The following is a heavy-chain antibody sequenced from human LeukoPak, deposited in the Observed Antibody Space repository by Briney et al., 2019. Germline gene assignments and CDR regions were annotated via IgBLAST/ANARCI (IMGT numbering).Heavy chain of an antibody. CDR2: IIPIFGAA. CDR3: ARDARGYCSSTSCYTPT. CDR1: GGTFSSYA. D-gene: IGHD2-2*01. V-gene: IGHV1-69*05. Sequence: SVKVSCKASGGTFSSYAISWVRQAPGQGLEWMGRIIPIFGAANYAQKFQGRVTITTDESTSTAYMELSSLRSEDTAVYYCARDARGYCSSTSCYTPTWGQGTLVTVSS. J-gene: IGHJ5*02.